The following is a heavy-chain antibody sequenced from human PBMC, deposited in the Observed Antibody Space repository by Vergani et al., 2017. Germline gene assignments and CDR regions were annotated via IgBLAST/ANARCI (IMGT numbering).Heavy chain of an antibody. V-gene: IGHV3-53*04. CDR2: IYSGGST. CDR1: GFTFSSYA. Sequence: EVQLVESGGGLVQPGGSLRLSCAASGFTFSSYAMSWVRQAPGKGLEWVSVIYSGGSTYYADSVKGRFTISRHNSKNTLYLQMNSLRAEDTAVYYCVRGVTPDYWGQGTLVTVSS. D-gene: IGHD3-10*01. J-gene: IGHJ4*02. CDR3: VRGVTPDY.